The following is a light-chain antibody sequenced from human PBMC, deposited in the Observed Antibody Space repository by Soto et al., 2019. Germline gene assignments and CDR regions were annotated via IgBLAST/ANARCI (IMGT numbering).Light chain of an antibody. J-gene: IGLJ1*01. CDR1: SPNIGANYD. CDR3: QSYDSTLSARYV. CDR2: GNT. Sequence: QSVLTQPPSVSGAPGQRVTISCTGSSPNIGANYDVHWYQHRPGTAPKLLIFGNTNRPSGVPDRFSGSKSGTSASLAITGLQAEDEGDYYCQSYDSTLSARYVFGTGTKVTVL. V-gene: IGLV1-40*01.